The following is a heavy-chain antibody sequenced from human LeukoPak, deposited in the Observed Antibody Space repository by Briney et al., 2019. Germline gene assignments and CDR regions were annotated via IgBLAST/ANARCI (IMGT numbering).Heavy chain of an antibody. CDR3: APRVVVTAAPFDY. CDR2: IRYDGSNK. CDR1: GFTFSTYG. V-gene: IGHV3-30*02. J-gene: IGHJ4*02. Sequence: GGSLRLSCAASGFTFSTYGMHWVRQAPGKGLEWVAFIRYDGSNKYYGDSVKGRFTIYRANSKNTLYLQMTSLRPEDTAVYYCAPRVVVTAAPFDYWGQGTLVTVSS. D-gene: IGHD2-21*02.